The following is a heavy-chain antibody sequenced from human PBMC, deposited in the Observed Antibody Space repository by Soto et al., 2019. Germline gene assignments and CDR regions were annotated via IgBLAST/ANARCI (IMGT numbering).Heavy chain of an antibody. CDR2: ISSSGSTI. V-gene: IGHV3-48*03. CDR3: ARDPSGSYYNWFDP. D-gene: IGHD3-10*01. CDR1: GFTFSSYE. Sequence: LRLSCAASGFTFSSYEMNWVRQAPGKGLEWVSYISSSGSTIYYADSVKGRFTISRDNAKNSLYLQMNSLRAEDTAVYYCARDPSGSYYNWFDPWGQGTLVTVSS. J-gene: IGHJ5*02.